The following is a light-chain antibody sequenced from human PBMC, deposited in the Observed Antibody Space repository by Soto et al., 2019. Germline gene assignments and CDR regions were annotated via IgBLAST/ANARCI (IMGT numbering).Light chain of an antibody. V-gene: IGLV1-47*01. CDR2: RNN. CDR3: AAWDDSLSAYV. J-gene: IGLJ1*01. Sequence: QSVLTQPPSASGTPGQGVSISCSGGSSNIGTNYVYWYQHLAGAAPKLLIYRNNQRPSGVPERFSASRSGTSASLAISGLRSEDESHYYCAAWDDSLSAYVFGTGTKVTVL. CDR1: SSNIGTNY.